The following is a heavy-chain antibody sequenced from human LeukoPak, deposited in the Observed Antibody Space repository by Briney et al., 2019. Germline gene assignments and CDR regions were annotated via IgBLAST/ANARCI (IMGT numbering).Heavy chain of an antibody. V-gene: IGHV1-8*02. CDR1: GYTFTSYG. J-gene: IGHJ4*02. Sequence: GASVKVSCKASGYTFTSYGISWVRQATGQGLEWMGWMNPNSGNTGYAQKFQGRVTMTRNTSISTAYMELSSLRSEDTAVYYCARVYVLLWFGELFSYYFDYWGRGTLVTVSS. CDR3: ARVYVLLWFGELFSYYFDY. D-gene: IGHD3-10*01. CDR2: MNPNSGNT.